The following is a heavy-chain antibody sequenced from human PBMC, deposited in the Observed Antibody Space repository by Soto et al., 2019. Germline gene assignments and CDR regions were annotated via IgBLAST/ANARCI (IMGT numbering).Heavy chain of an antibody. D-gene: IGHD2-15*01. CDR1: GYSFTLYW. J-gene: IGHJ5*02. V-gene: IGHV5-51*01. CDR2: IYPGDSDT. Sequence: GESLKISCKGSGYSFTLYWIGWVRQMPGKGLEWMGIIYPGDSDTRYSPSFQGQVTISADKSISTAYLQWSSLKASDTAMYYCARKNSLGYCSGGSCYAWFDPWGQGTLVTVSS. CDR3: ARKNSLGYCSGGSCYAWFDP.